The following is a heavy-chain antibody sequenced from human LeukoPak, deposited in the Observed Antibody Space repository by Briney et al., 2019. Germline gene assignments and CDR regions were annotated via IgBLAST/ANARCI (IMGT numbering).Heavy chain of an antibody. Sequence: TGGSLRLSCAASGFTFSRFSLNWVRQAPGKGPEWVSYITSGSTTIYYADSVKGRFTISRDNAKNSLYLQMNSLRAEDTAVYYCARAEVVHNYYDSSGYDGYWGQGTLVTVSS. D-gene: IGHD3-22*01. CDR1: GFTFSRFS. V-gene: IGHV3-48*01. CDR2: ITSGSTTI. CDR3: ARAEVVHNYYDSSGYDGY. J-gene: IGHJ4*02.